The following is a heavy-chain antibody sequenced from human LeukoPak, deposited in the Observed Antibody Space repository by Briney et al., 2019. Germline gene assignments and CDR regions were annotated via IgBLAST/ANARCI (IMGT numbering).Heavy chain of an antibody. D-gene: IGHD2-15*01. J-gene: IGHJ4*02. CDR1: GFTFNNFV. CDR2: ISSSINYI. Sequence: GGSLRLSCAASGFTFNNFVMSWLRQAPGKGLEWVSSISSSINYIHYADSVKGRFTISRDSATNSLYLQMNSLRVEDTAVYYCARVGVFGGYYSDYWGQGTLVTVSS. V-gene: IGHV3-21*01. CDR3: ARVGVFGGYYSDY.